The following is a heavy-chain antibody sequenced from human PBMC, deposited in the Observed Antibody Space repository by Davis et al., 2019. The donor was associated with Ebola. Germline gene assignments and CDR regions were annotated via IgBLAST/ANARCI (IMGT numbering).Heavy chain of an antibody. J-gene: IGHJ6*04. CDR3: ARSWLRRGLDA. Sequence: HSQTLSLTCAISGDGVSMNSAGWNWIRQSPSRGLEWLGRTYYSSKWYNDYAVSVKSRITINPDTSKNQFSLHLNSVTPEDTALYFCARSWLRRGLDAWGEGTAVTVSS. CDR2: TYYSSKWYN. CDR1: GDGVSMNSAG. V-gene: IGHV6-1*01. D-gene: IGHD3-10*01.